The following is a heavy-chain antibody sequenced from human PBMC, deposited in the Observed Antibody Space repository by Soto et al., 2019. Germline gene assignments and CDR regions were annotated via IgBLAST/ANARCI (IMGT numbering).Heavy chain of an antibody. D-gene: IGHD6-19*01. CDR3: ARIRKEYSSGGYVGNAFDI. Sequence: SGPTLVNPTETLTLTCTVSGFSLSNARMGVSWIRQPPGKALEWLAHIFSNDEKSYSTSLKTRLTISKDTSKNQVVLKMTNMDPVDTATFYCARIRKEYSSGGYVGNAFDIGGKGKMVTVPS. V-gene: IGHV2-26*01. CDR2: IFSNDEK. J-gene: IGHJ3*02. CDR1: GFSLSNARMG.